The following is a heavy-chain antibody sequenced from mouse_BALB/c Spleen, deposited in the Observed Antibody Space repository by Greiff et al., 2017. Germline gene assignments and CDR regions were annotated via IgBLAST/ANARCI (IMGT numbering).Heavy chain of an antibody. V-gene: IGHV5-9-4*01. Sequence: EVQLVESGGGLVKPGGSLKLSCAASGFTFSSYAMSWVRQSPEKRLEWVAEISSGGSYTYYPDTVTGRFTISRDNAKNTLYLEMSSLRSEDTAMYYCARDPYGSSYAMDYWGQGTSVTVSS. D-gene: IGHD1-1*01. CDR1: GFTFSSYA. J-gene: IGHJ4*01. CDR3: ARDPYGSSYAMDY. CDR2: ISSGGSYT.